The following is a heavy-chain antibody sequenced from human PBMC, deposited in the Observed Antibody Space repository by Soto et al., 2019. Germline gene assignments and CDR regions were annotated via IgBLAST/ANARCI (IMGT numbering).Heavy chain of an antibody. CDR3: ATDGLARCSGGSCFMEKEYYFDY. V-gene: IGHV1-18*04. D-gene: IGHD2-15*01. CDR2: ISAYNGNT. J-gene: IGHJ4*02. CDR1: GYTVTSYG. Sequence: AAVKVSCKASGYTVTSYGISGVRQAPGQGLEWMGWISAYNGNTNYAQKFQGRGTITADESTSTSYMELSSLRSEDTSVYYCATDGLARCSGGSCFMEKEYYFDYWGQGTLVTVSS.